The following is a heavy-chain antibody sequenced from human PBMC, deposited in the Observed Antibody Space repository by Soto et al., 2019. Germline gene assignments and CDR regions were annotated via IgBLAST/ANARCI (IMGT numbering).Heavy chain of an antibody. D-gene: IGHD3-10*01. CDR1: GFTFSSYS. CDR3: ARDDPQDCSWFGELYHRLFDY. V-gene: IGHV3-48*02. Sequence: GGSLRLSCAASGFTFSSYSMNWVRQAPGKGVEWVSYISSSSSTIYYADAVKGRFTISRDNAKNSLYLQMNSLRDEGTAVYYCARDDPQDCSWFGELYHRLFDYWGQGTLVTVSS. CDR2: ISSSSSTI. J-gene: IGHJ4*02.